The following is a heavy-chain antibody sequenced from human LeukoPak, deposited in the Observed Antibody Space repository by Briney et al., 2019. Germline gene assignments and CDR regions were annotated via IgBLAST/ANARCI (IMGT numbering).Heavy chain of an antibody. V-gene: IGHV1-69*04. D-gene: IGHD4-17*01. CDR1: GGTFSSYA. CDR3: ASGLKTVTLDY. J-gene: IGHJ4*02. CDR2: IIPIFGIA. Sequence: SVKVSCKASGGTFSSYAISWVRQAPGQGLEWMGRIIPIFGIANYAQKFQGRVTITADKSSSTAYMELSSLRSEDTAVYYCASGLKTVTLDYWGQGTLVTVSS.